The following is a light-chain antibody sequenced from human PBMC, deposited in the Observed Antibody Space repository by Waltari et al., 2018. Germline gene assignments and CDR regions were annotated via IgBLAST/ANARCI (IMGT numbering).Light chain of an antibody. CDR3: SSYTSSSTYV. J-gene: IGLJ1*01. V-gene: IGLV2-14*03. CDR1: SSDVGGYNY. Sequence: QSALTQPASVSGSPGQSITISCTGTSSDVGGYNYVPWYQQHPGKAPKRIIYDVSNRPSEVSNRFSGSKSGNTASLTISGLQAEDEADYYCSSYTSSSTYVFGTGTKVTVL. CDR2: DVS.